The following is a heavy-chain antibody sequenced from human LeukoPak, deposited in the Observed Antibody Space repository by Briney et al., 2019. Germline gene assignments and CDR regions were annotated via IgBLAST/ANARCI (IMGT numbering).Heavy chain of an antibody. CDR1: GGSISSSSAY. J-gene: IGHJ4*02. CDR2: IYYRKNT. Sequence: KTSGTLSLTCTVSGGSISSSSAYWGWIRQPPGKGLEWIGSIYYRKNTYYNPSLKSRVTISADTSKNQFSLTLGSVSATDTAVYYCASPRGFSYGYFDYWGQGTLVTVSS. V-gene: IGHV4-39*01. CDR3: ASPRGFSYGYFDY. D-gene: IGHD5-18*01.